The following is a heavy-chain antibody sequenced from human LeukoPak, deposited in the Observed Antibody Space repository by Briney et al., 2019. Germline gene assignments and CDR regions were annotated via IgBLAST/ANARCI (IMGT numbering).Heavy chain of an antibody. D-gene: IGHD6-13*01. CDR1: GYTFTNYD. J-gene: IGHJ6*02. CDR3: ARGPPDSSSWYMHYYYGMDV. CDR2: MNPNSGNT. Sequence: ASVKVSCKASGYTFTNYDINWVRQATGQGLEWMGWMNPNSGNTGYAQKIQGRVTMTRNTSISTAYMELSSLRSEDTAVYYCARGPPDSSSWYMHYYYGMDVWGQGTTVTVSS. V-gene: IGHV1-8*01.